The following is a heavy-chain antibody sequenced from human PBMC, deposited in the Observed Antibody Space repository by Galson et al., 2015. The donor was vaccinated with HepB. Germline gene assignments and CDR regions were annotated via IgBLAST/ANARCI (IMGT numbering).Heavy chain of an antibody. CDR1: GFTFSSYA. CDR2: ISYDGSNK. D-gene: IGHD5-18*01. V-gene: IGHV3-30-3*01. J-gene: IGHJ6*02. CDR3: ARDPYSYGFGGYYYYGMDV. Sequence: SLRLSCAASGFTFSSYAMHWVRQAPGKGLEWVAVISYDGSNKYYADSVKGRFTISRDNSKDTLYLQMNSLRAEDTAVYYCARDPYSYGFGGYYYYGMDVWGQGTTVTVS.